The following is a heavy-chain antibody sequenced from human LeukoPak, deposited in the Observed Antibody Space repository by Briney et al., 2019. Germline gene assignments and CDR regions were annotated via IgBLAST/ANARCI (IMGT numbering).Heavy chain of an antibody. Sequence: GGSLRLSCAASGFTFSNYAMSWVRQAPGKGLEKISSISGSGDSTFHADSVKGRFTISRDNSKNTLYLHMNNLRVEDTAVYYCAKGPRRALRFLEWLLNFDYWGQGTLVTVSS. CDR1: GFTFSNYA. CDR2: ISGSGDST. D-gene: IGHD3-3*01. CDR3: AKGPRRALRFLEWLLNFDY. V-gene: IGHV3-23*01. J-gene: IGHJ4*02.